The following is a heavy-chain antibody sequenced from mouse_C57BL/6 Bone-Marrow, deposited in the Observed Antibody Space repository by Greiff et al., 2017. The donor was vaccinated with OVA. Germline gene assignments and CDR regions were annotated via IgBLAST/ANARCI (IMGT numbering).Heavy chain of an antibody. CDR3: ARSHYYGKGAMDY. D-gene: IGHD2-1*01. J-gene: IGHJ4*01. Sequence: QVQLQQSGAELARPGASVTMSCKASGYTFTSYTMHWVKQRPGQGLAWIGYINPISGYTKYNQQFQDKATLTADQSSSTAYMQLHSLTSEDSAVYDCARSHYYGKGAMDYWGQGTSVTVSS. CDR2: INPISGYT. V-gene: IGHV1-4*01. CDR1: GYTFTSYT.